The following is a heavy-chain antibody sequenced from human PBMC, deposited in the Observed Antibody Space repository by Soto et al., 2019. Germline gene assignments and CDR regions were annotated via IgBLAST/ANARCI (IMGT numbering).Heavy chain of an antibody. J-gene: IGHJ4*02. CDR2: IYSGGST. V-gene: IGHV3-66*01. CDR1: GFTVSSNY. D-gene: IGHD2-2*01. CDR3: ASYCSSTSCTTRHFDY. Sequence: GGSLRLSCAASGFTVSSNYMSWVRQAPGKGLEWVSVIYSGGSTYYADSVKGRFTISRDNSKNTLYLQMNSLRAEDTAVYYCASYCSSTSCTTRHFDYWGQGTLVTVSS.